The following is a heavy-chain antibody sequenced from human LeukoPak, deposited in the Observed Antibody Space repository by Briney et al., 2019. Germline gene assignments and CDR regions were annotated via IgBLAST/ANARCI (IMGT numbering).Heavy chain of an antibody. CDR2: MKGDGSEI. J-gene: IGHJ4*02. V-gene: IGHV3-7*03. CDR3: GKIRLEDSATGY. Sequence: GGSLRLSCAASGFTFSTYWMTWVRQAPGKGLEWVANMKGDGSEIHYVDSVKGRFTISRDNAKNSLYLQMNYLRAEDTAIYYCGKIRLEDSATGYWGQGTLVTVSS. D-gene: IGHD2-15*01. CDR1: GFTFSTYW.